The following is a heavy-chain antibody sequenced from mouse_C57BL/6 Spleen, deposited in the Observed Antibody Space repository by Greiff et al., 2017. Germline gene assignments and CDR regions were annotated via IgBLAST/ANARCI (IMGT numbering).Heavy chain of an antibody. CDR1: GYTFTSYW. D-gene: IGHD1-1*01. CDR3: ARKGYGSSYDY. Sequence: VQLQQPGAELVKPGASVKMSCKASGYTFTSYWITWVKQRPGQGLEWIGDIYPGSGSTNYNEKFKSKATLTVDTSSNTAYMQLSSLTSEDSAVYYCARKGYGSSYDYWGQGTTLTVSS. J-gene: IGHJ2*01. CDR2: IYPGSGST. V-gene: IGHV1-55*01.